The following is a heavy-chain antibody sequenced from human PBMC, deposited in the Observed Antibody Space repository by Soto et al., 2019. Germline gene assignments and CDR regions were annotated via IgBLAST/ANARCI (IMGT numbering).Heavy chain of an antibody. D-gene: IGHD6-19*01. V-gene: IGHV4-4*02. CDR3: ATRPGDSSGWSYYFDY. Sequence: PSETLSLTCTVSGASISSYYWSWVRQPPGKGLEWIGEIYHSWSTNYNPSLKSRVTISVDKSKNQFSLKLSSVTAADTAVYYCATRPGDSSGWSYYFDYWGQGTLVTVSS. CDR2: IYHSWST. CDR1: GASISSYY. J-gene: IGHJ4*02.